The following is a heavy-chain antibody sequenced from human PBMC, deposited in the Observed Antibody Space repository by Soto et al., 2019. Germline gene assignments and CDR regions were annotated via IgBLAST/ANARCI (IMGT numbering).Heavy chain of an antibody. CDR3: ARSRIAAAGIDY. D-gene: IGHD6-13*01. CDR1: GGSISSYY. CDR2: IYYSGST. V-gene: IGHV4-59*01. J-gene: IGHJ4*02. Sequence: TLSLTCTVSGGSISSYYWSWIRQPPGKGLEWIGYIYYSGSTNYNPSLKSRVTISVDTSKNQFSLKLSSVTAADTAVYYCARSRIAAAGIDYWGQGTLVTVSA.